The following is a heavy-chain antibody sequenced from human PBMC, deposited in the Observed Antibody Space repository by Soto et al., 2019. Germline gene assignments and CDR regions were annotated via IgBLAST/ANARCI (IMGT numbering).Heavy chain of an antibody. J-gene: IGHJ4*02. CDR2: IRSKANSYAT. CDR3: TRHDPSPYSSGWFYYFDY. CDR1: GFTFSGSA. D-gene: IGHD6-19*01. Sequence: EVQLVESGGGLVQPGGSLKLSCAASGFTFSGSAMHWVCQASGKGLEWVGRIRSKANSYATAYAASVKGRFTISRDDSKNTAYLQMNSLKTEDTAVYYCTRHDPSPYSSGWFYYFDYWGQGTLVTVSS. V-gene: IGHV3-73*02.